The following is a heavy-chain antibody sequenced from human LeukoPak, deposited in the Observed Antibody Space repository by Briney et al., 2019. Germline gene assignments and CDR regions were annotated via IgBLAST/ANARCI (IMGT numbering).Heavy chain of an antibody. D-gene: IGHD3-10*01. V-gene: IGHV1-2*02. CDR3: SRTDGSGLYYYYSGMDF. CDR2: INPNSGGT. CDR1: GYTFAGYY. Sequence: ASVKVSCKASGYTFAGYYIHWVRQAPGQGPEWMGWINPNSGGTNFAQKFQGRVTMTRDTSISTAYMELNRLRSDDTAVYYCSRTDGSGLYYYYSGMDFWGQGTTVTVSS. J-gene: IGHJ6*02.